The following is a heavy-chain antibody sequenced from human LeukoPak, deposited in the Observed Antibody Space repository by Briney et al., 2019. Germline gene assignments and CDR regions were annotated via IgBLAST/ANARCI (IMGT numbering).Heavy chain of an antibody. Sequence: SQTLSLTCLFSGGSISSGGYYWSWIRQHPGKGLEWIGYIYYSGSAYYNPSLKSRVTISVDTSKNQLALKLSSVTAADTAGYDCGRGLRCSSWYRGYFDYWGQGTLVTVSS. V-gene: IGHV4-31*03. D-gene: IGHD6-13*01. CDR3: GRGLRCSSWYRGYFDY. CDR2: IYYSGSA. J-gene: IGHJ4*02. CDR1: GGSISSGGYY.